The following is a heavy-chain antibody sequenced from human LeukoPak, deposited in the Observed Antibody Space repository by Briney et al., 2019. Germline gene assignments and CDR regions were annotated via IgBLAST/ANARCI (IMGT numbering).Heavy chain of an antibody. CDR1: GFTFSRHS. Sequence: GGSLRLSCTASGFTFSRHSMNWVRQAPGKGLEWVSSIGSSPGHIYYADAVKGRFTISRDNAKNSLYLQMNSLRGEDTAVYYCARGTSYYYWGQGTLVTVSS. J-gene: IGHJ4*02. CDR2: IGSSPGHI. CDR3: ARGTSYYY. D-gene: IGHD3-10*01. V-gene: IGHV3-21*01.